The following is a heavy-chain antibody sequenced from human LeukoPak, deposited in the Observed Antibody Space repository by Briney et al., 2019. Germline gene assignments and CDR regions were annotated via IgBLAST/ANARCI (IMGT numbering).Heavy chain of an antibody. V-gene: IGHV3-23*01. D-gene: IGHD6-13*01. CDR2: ISGSGGST. CDR3: AKDLSEVKGYSSSWYEAWFDP. CDR1: GFTFSSYG. J-gene: IGHJ5*02. Sequence: PGGSLRLSCAASGFTFSSYGMSWVRQAPGKGLQWVSGISGSGGSTYYADSVKGRFTISRDTSKNTLYLQMNSLRAEDTAVYYCAKDLSEVKGYSSSWYEAWFDPWGQGTLVTVSS.